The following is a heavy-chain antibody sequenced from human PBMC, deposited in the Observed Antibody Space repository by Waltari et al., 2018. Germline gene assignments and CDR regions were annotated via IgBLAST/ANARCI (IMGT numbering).Heavy chain of an antibody. CDR3: ARRSGHCDGTTCSAGWFDP. CDR1: GNSLSDNY. Sequence: EIRLLQSGAEVKKPGATVKISCKASGNSLSDNYIHWVQQVPGKGLEWIGRMTPEDGETIHAEKFEDRVTRTADLATETAYLELSRLSSDDTATYYCARRSGHCDGTTCSAGWFDPWGQGTLVKVSS. J-gene: IGHJ5*02. V-gene: IGHV1-69-2*01. D-gene: IGHD2-2*01. CDR2: MTPEDGET.